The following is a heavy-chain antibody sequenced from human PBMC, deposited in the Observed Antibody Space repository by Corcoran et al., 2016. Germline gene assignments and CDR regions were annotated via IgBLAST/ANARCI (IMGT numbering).Heavy chain of an antibody. J-gene: IGHJ3*02. CDR2: IYYSGST. CDR1: GGSISSYY. V-gene: IGHV4-59*01. CDR3: ARCDYDSSGYGEPDAFDI. D-gene: IGHD3-22*01. Sequence: QVQLQESGPGLVKPSETLSLTCTVSGGSISSYYWSWIRQPPGKGLEWIGYIYYSGSTNYNPSLKSRVTITVDTSKNQFSLKLSSVTAADTAVYDCARCDYDSSGYGEPDAFDIWGQGTMVTVSS.